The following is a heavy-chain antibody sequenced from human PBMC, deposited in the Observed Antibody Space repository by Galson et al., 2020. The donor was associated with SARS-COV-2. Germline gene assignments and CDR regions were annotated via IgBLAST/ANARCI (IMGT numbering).Heavy chain of an antibody. J-gene: IGHJ4*02. V-gene: IGHV4-39*01. CDR1: GGSIFSTSDY. Sequence: SQTLSLTCTVSGGSIFSTSDYCGWIRQPPGKGLEWIGSVFYSGSTYYNPSLKSRVTISVDTSKNQFSLRLRSVTAADTAIYYCTRHEGVAAQLADYWGQGTLVTVS. CDR2: VFYSGST. CDR3: TRHEGVAAQLADY. D-gene: IGHD1-1*01.